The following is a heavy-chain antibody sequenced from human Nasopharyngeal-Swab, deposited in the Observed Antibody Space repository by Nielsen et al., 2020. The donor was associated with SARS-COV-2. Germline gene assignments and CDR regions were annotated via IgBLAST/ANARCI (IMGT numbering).Heavy chain of an antibody. Sequence: GESLKISCAASGSTFSSYWMHWVRQAPGKGLVWVSRIDNYGSITDYADSVRGRFTTSRDNAENSLYLQMHSLRAEDTAVYYCVRHGHYTFDSWGQGSLGTVSS. V-gene: IGHV3-74*01. CDR3: VRHGHYTFDS. CDR1: GSTFSSYW. CDR2: IDNYGSIT. J-gene: IGHJ4*02. D-gene: IGHD4-11*01.